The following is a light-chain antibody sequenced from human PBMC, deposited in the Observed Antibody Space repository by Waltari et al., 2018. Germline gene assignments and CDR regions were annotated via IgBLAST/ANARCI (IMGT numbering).Light chain of an antibody. CDR1: PSVSSY. Sequence: EIVLTQSPATLSLSPGERATLSCRASPSVSSYLAWSQQKPGQAPRLLIYDASNRATGIPARFSGSGSGTDFTLTTSSLEPEEFAVYYCQQRSNWPRTFGQGTKVEIK. J-gene: IGKJ1*01. CDR3: QQRSNWPRT. V-gene: IGKV3-11*01. CDR2: DAS.